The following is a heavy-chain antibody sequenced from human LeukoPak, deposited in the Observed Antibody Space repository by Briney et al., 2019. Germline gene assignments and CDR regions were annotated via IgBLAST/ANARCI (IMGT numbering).Heavy chain of an antibody. CDR1: VFTLSSNY. D-gene: IGHD1-26*01. J-gene: IGHJ4*02. CDR2: IYSGGST. Sequence: GGSLRLSCAASVFTLSSNYMSCVRQAPGKGLEWVSVIYSGGSTYYADSVKGRFTISRDNSKNTLYLQMNSLRAEDTAVYYCARVGGGAVDYWGQGTLVTVSS. V-gene: IGHV3-53*01. CDR3: ARVGGGAVDY.